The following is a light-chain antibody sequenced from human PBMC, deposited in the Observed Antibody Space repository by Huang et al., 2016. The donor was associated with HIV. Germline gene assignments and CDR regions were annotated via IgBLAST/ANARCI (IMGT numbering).Light chain of an antibody. CDR3: QQYNNWPPLIT. J-gene: IGKJ5*01. CDR2: GAS. V-gene: IGKV3-15*01. CDR1: QSVSSN. Sequence: EIVMTQSPATLSVSPGERATLSCRASQSVSSNLAWYQQKPGQAPRLLLDGASTRATGIPARLSGSGSGTEFTLTISSLQSEDFAVYYCQQYNNWPPLITFGQGTRLEIK.